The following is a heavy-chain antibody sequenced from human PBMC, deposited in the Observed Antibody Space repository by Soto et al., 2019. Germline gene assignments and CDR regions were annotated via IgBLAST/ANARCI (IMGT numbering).Heavy chain of an antibody. V-gene: IGHV1-18*01. CDR3: ARDLDGSGSYYTKY. D-gene: IGHD3-10*01. CDR2: ISPHKDNT. Sequence: ASVKVSCKTSGYTFSSIGISWVRQAPGQGLEWMGWISPHKDNTYYAQRLQGRVTMTTDTSTSTAYMELRSLRSDDTAVYFCARDLDGSGSYYTKYWGQGTLVTVSS. J-gene: IGHJ4*02. CDR1: GYTFSSIG.